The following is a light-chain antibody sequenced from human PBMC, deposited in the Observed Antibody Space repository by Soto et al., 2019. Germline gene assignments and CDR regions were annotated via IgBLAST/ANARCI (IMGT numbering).Light chain of an antibody. CDR3: QQSYSTPS. J-gene: IGKJ5*01. V-gene: IGKV1-39*01. CDR1: QSISSY. CDR2: AAS. Sequence: DIQMTQSPSSLSASVGDRVTITCRASQSISSYLNWYQQKPGKAPKLLIYAASSLQSGVPSRFSGCGSGTDFTLTISSLQPEDFATYYCQQSYSTPSFGQGTRLEI.